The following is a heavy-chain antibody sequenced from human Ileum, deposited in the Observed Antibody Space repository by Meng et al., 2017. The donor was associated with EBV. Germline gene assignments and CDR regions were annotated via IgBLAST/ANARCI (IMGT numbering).Heavy chain of an antibody. CDR2: IHHTESN. V-gene: IGHV4-4*02. CDR1: GGSSSSSNW. D-gene: IGHD3-22*01. CDR3: ARESYSDSSGYYSLDY. J-gene: IGHJ4*02. Sequence: QGELQGSGPGLWKPSGIRRLTWAVAGGSSSSSNWWSWVRQAPGKGLGWIGEIHHTESNNYNPSLKSRVTISVDQSKNQFSLKLSSVSAADTAVYYCARESYSDSSGYYSLDYWGQGSLVTVSS.